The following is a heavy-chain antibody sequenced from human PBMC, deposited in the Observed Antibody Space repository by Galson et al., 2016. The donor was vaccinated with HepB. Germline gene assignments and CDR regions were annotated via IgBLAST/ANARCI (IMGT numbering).Heavy chain of an antibody. V-gene: IGHV3-21*01. Sequence: SLRLSCAASGFTFSSYYMNWVRQAPGKGQEWVSYISSASSYIYYADSVKGRFTISRDNAKNSLYLQMNSLRAEDTALYYCARLLTSSSWYGWFDPWGQGTLVTVSS. CDR2: ISSASSYI. CDR3: ARLLTSSSWYGWFDP. J-gene: IGHJ5*02. CDR1: GFTFSSYY. D-gene: IGHD6-13*01.